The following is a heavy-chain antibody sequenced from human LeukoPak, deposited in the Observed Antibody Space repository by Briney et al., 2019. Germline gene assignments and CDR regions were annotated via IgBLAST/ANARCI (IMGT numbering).Heavy chain of an antibody. Sequence: GGSLRLSCAASGFTFSSYAMHWVRQAPGKGLEWVAVISYDGSNKYYADSVKGRFTISRDNSKNTLYLQMNSLRAEDTAVYYCARFTGFDWLSLDYWGQGTPVTVSS. V-gene: IGHV3-30*01. CDR1: GFTFSSYA. J-gene: IGHJ4*02. D-gene: IGHD3-9*01. CDR2: ISYDGSNK. CDR3: ARFTGFDWLSLDY.